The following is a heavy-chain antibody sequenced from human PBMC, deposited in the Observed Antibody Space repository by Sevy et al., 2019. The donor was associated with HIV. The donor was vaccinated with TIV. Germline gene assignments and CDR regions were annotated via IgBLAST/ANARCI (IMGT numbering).Heavy chain of an antibody. Sequence: GGSLRLSCAASGFTFSHYAMHWIRQAPGKGLEWVAAISFDGASRNYADSVGGRFTISRDDSKNTVYLHMRGLRSEDTAVYFCAKDHAVTTEWVVFDSWGQGTLVTVSS. V-gene: IGHV3-30*18. J-gene: IGHJ4*02. CDR1: GFTFSHYA. CDR3: AKDHAVTTEWVVFDS. D-gene: IGHD4-17*01. CDR2: ISFDGASR.